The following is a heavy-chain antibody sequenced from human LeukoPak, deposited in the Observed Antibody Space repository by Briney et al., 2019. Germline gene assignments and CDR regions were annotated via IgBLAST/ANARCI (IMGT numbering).Heavy chain of an antibody. CDR2: ISSSSSYI. V-gene: IGHV3-21*01. CDR1: GFTFSSYE. D-gene: IGHD6-6*01. J-gene: IGHJ3*02. CDR3: ARDRYSSSADAFDI. Sequence: GGSLRLSCAASGFTFSSYEMNWVRQAPGKGLEWVSSISSSSSYIYYADSVKGRFTISRDNAKNSLYLQMNSLRAEDTAVYYCARDRYSSSADAFDIWGQGTMVTVSS.